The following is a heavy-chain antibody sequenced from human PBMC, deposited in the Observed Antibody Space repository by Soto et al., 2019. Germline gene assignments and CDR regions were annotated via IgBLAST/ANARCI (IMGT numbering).Heavy chain of an antibody. V-gene: IGHV4-31*03. CDR2: IYYSRSA. J-gene: IGHJ6*03. CDR3: AREVVVVAAYYYYYMDV. D-gene: IGHD2-15*01. Sequence: SETLSLTCTVSGGSISSGGYYWSWIRQHPGKGLEWIGYIYYSRSAYYNPSLKSRVTISVDTSKNQFSLKLSSVTAADTAVYYCAREVVVVAAYYYYYMDVWGKGTTVTVSS. CDR1: GGSISSGGYY.